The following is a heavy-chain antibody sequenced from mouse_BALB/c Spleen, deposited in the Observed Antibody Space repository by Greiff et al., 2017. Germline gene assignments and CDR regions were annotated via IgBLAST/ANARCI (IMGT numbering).Heavy chain of an antibody. J-gene: IGHJ3*01. V-gene: IGHV5-17*02. D-gene: IGHD2-4*01. CDR2: ISSGSSTI. Sequence: DVHLVESGGGLVQPGGSRKLSCAASGFTFSSFGMHWVRQAPEKGLEWVAYISSGSSTIYYADTVKGRFTISRDNPKNTLFLQMTSLRSEDTAMYYCARSGLRQFAYWGQGTLVTVSA. CDR3: ARSGLRQFAY. CDR1: GFTFSSFG.